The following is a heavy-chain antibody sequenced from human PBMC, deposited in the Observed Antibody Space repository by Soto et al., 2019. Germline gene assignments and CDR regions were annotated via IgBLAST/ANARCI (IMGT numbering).Heavy chain of an antibody. CDR1: GGTFSSYA. V-gene: IGHV1-69*13. D-gene: IGHD4-4*01. Sequence: SVKVSCKASGGTFSSYAISWVRQAPGQGLEWMGGIILIFGTANYAQKFQGRVTITADESTSTAYMELSSLRSEDTAVYYCAGPTVTNSDYYYYYGMDVWGQGTTVTVSS. CDR3: AGPTVTNSDYYYYYGMDV. CDR2: IILIFGTA. J-gene: IGHJ6*02.